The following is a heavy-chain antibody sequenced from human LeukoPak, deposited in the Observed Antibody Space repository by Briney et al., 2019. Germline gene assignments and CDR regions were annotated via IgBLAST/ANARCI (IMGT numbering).Heavy chain of an antibody. CDR3: AREGDCGGDCYSRFFY. CDR1: GGSISSSNW. D-gene: IGHD2-21*02. CDR2: IYHSGST. V-gene: IGHV4-4*02. J-gene: IGHJ4*02. Sequence: SGTLSLTCAVSGGSISSSNWWSWVRQPPGKGLEWIGEIYHSGSTNYNPSLKSRVTISVDKSKNQFSLKLSSVTAADTAVYYCAREGDCGGDCYSRFFYWGQGTLVTVSS.